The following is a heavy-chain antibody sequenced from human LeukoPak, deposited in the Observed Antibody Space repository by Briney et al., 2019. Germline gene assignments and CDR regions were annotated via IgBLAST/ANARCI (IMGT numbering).Heavy chain of an antibody. CDR2: IIPIFGTA. CDR1: GGTFSSYA. CDR3: AREGSSSGSYGGWFDP. Sequence: SVKVSCKASGGTFSSYAISWVRQAPGQGLEWMGGIIPIFGTANYAQKFQGRVTITTDESTSTAYMELSSLRSEDTAVYYCAREGSSSGSYGGWFDPWGQGTLVTVSS. D-gene: IGHD1-26*01. J-gene: IGHJ5*02. V-gene: IGHV1-69*05.